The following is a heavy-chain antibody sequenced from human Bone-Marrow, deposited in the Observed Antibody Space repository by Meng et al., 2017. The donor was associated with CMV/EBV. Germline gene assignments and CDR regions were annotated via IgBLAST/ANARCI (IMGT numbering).Heavy chain of an antibody. CDR1: GFTVSSNY. J-gene: IGHJ6*02. D-gene: IGHD3-3*01. CDR2: IYYSGST. Sequence: GSLRLSCAASGFTVSSNYMSWVRQAPGKGLEWIGSIYYSGSTYYNPSLKSRVTISVDTSKNQFSLKLSSVTAADTAVYYCARDFGDFWSGYHSYYYYGMDVWGQGNTVTVSS. V-gene: IGHV4-39*07. CDR3: ARDFGDFWSGYHSYYYYGMDV.